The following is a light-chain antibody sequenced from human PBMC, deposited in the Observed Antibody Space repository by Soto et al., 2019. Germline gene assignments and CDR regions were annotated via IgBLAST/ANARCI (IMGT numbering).Light chain of an antibody. CDR1: QSISSY. J-gene: IGKJ2*01. CDR2: AAS. V-gene: IGKV1-39*01. Sequence: DIQMTQSPSSLSASVGDRVTITCRASQSISSYLNWYQQKPGKAPKLLIYAASNWQSGVPLRFSGSGSGTVFTLTISSLQPEEFATYYCQQSYSNPYTFGQGTKREIK. CDR3: QQSYSNPYT.